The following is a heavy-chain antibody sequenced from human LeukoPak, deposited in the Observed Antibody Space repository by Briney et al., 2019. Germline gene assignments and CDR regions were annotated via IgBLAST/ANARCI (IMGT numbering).Heavy chain of an antibody. CDR2: IRAQIGKT. D-gene: IGHD3-22*01. CDR1: GYTFTSYG. V-gene: IGHV1-18*01. CDR3: ARGPQHLNYFDSSGSPLSNLHFDY. J-gene: IGHJ4*02. Sequence: GASVKVSCKASGYTFTSYGIGWVREAPGQGLEWRGWIRAQIGKTNYAQKLQGRVTMTTDTSTRTAYMALRSLRSDDTAVYYCARGPQHLNYFDSSGSPLSNLHFDYWGQGTLVTVSS.